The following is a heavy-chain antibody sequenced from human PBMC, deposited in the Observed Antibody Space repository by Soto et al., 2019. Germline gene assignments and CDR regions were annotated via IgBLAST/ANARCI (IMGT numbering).Heavy chain of an antibody. Sequence: TGGSLRLSCAASGFTFSGYWMHWVRQAPGKGLVWVSRINSDVSSTSYADSVKGRFTISRDNARNTLYLQMNSLRAEDTAVYYCARRAIFGLFTPVGMDVWGQGTTVTVSS. D-gene: IGHD3-3*01. CDR1: GFTFSGYW. J-gene: IGHJ6*02. CDR2: INSDVSST. V-gene: IGHV3-74*01. CDR3: ARRAIFGLFTPVGMDV.